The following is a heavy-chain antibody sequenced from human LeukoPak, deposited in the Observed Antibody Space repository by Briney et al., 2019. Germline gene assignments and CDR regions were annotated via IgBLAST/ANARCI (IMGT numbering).Heavy chain of an antibody. J-gene: IGHJ4*02. CDR3: ARETADRYSSSSDY. Sequence: GLEWMGRINPNSGGTNYAQKFQGRVTMTRDTSISTAYMELSRLRSDDTAVYYCARETADRYSSSSDYWGQGTLVTVSS. V-gene: IGHV1-2*06. CDR2: INPNSGGT. D-gene: IGHD6-6*01.